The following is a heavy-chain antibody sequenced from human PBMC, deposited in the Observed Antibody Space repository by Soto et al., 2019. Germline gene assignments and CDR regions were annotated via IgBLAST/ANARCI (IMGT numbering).Heavy chain of an antibody. D-gene: IGHD3-3*01. V-gene: IGHV3-23*01. J-gene: IGHJ4*02. CDR3: AKASVGYYDFWSGYSFFDY. CDR1: GFTFSSYA. Sequence: EVQLLESGGGLVQPGGSLRLSCAASGFTFSSYAMSWVRQAPGKALEWVSSISGSGGTTYYADSVMGRFTISRDNSKNTLYLQMNSLRAEDTAVYYCAKASVGYYDFWSGYSFFDYWGQGTLVTVSS. CDR2: ISGSGGTT.